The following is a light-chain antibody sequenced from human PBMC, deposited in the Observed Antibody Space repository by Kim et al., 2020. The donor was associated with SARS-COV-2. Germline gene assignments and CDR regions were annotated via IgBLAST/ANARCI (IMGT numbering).Light chain of an antibody. J-gene: IGKJ2*01. CDR2: KTS. CDR1: QIISTW. CDR3: QQLYT. Sequence: DIQMTQSPSTLSASVGDRVTITCRASQIISTWLAWYQQKPGRAPKLLIYKTSTLESGVPSRFSGSGSGTEFTLTISSLQPDDFATYYCQQLYTFGQGTKLEIK. V-gene: IGKV1-5*03.